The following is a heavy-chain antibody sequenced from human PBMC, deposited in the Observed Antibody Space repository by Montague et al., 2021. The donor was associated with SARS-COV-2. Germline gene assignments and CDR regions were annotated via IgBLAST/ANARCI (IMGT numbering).Heavy chain of an antibody. D-gene: IGHD5-12*01. J-gene: IGHJ4*02. CDR1: GFSISSGFY. V-gene: IGHV4-38-2*01. CDR3: ARRGSTGSDYLDY. Sequence: SETLSLTCSVSGFSISSGFYWAWIRQSPGKGPEWIGTVYHSGYTHYTPSLKGRVTVSIDTSENQFSLTVSSVTAADTAVYFCARRGSTGSDYLDYWGQGTLVTVSS. CDR2: VYHSGYT.